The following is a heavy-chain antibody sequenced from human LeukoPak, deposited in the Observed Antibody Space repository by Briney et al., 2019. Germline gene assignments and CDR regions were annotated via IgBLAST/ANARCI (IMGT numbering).Heavy chain of an antibody. CDR2: IKQDGSEK. D-gene: IGHD3-16*02. V-gene: IGHV3-7*01. Sequence: GGSLRLSCAASGFTFSSYWMSWVRQAPGKGLEWVANIKQDGSEKYYVDSVKGRFTISRDNAKNSLYLQMNSLRAEDTAVYYCARDSVVWGAFGGAIVIPETSFDYWGQGTLVPVSS. CDR1: GFTFSSYW. CDR3: ARDSVVWGAFGGAIVIPETSFDY. J-gene: IGHJ4*02.